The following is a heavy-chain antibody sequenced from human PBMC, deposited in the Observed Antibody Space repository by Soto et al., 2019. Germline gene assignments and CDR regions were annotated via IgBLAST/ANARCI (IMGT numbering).Heavy chain of an antibody. V-gene: IGHV1-18*01. CDR3: ARALPLTDY. CDR2: ISAYNGNT. Sequence: QVQLVQSGAEVKKPGASVKVSCRASGYTFTSYGISWVRQAPGQGLEWMGWISAYNGNTNYAQKLQGRVTITPDTPTSTDDPEMRSLRSDASPVYYFARALPLTDYSGQVALLTFS. J-gene: IGHJ4*02. CDR1: GYTFTSYG.